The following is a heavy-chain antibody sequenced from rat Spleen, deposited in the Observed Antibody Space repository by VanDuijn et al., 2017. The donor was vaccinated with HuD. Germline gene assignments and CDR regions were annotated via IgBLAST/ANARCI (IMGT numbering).Heavy chain of an antibody. CDR3: VRHPDYSNYFDY. CDR1: GFTFSNYD. Sequence: EVQLVESGGDLFQPGRSLKLSCAASGFTFSNYDMAWVRQAPTKGLEWVASISPSGGNTYYRDSVKGRFTVSRENAKSTLYLQMDSLRPEDTATYYCVRHPDYSNYFDYWGRGVMVTVSS. D-gene: IGHD1-1*01. CDR2: ISPSGGNT. V-gene: IGHV5S23*01. J-gene: IGHJ2*01.